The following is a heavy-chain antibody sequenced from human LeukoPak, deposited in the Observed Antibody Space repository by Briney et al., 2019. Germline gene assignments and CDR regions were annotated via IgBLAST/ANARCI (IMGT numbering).Heavy chain of an antibody. V-gene: IGHV3-48*04. Sequence: GGSLRLSCAASGFTFSSYSMNWVRQAPGKGLEWVSYISSRSATIYYADSVKGRFTISRDNAKNSLYLQMNSLRAEDTAVYYCAELGITMIGGVWGKGTTVTISS. J-gene: IGHJ6*04. D-gene: IGHD3-10*02. CDR2: ISSRSATI. CDR3: AELGITMIGGV. CDR1: GFTFSSYS.